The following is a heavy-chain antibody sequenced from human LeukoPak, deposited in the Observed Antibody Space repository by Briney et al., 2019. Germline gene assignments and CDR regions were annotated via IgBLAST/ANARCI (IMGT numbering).Heavy chain of an antibody. CDR3: ARSGGYWGYYYDSSGYSSFGAFDI. CDR2: IYYSGST. J-gene: IGHJ3*02. Sequence: SETLSLTCTVSGGSISSYYWSWIRQPPGKGLEWIGYIYYSGSTNYNPSLKSRVTMSVDTSKNQFSLKLSSVTAADTAVYYCARSGGYWGYYYDSSGYSSFGAFDIWGQGTMVTVSS. CDR1: GGSISSYY. D-gene: IGHD3-22*01. V-gene: IGHV4-59*12.